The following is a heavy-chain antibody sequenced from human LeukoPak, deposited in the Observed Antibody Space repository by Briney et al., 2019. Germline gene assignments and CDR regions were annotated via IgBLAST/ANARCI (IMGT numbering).Heavy chain of an antibody. Sequence: SSETLSLTCTVSGGSISSSSYYWGWIRQPPGKGLEWIGSIYYSGSTYYNPSLKSRVTISVDTSKNQFSLKLSSVTAADTAVYYCARRGEGSGWFLYYYMDVWGKGTTVTISS. CDR2: IYYSGST. CDR3: ARRGEGSGWFLYYYMDV. CDR1: GGSISSSSYY. J-gene: IGHJ6*03. D-gene: IGHD6-19*01. V-gene: IGHV4-39*07.